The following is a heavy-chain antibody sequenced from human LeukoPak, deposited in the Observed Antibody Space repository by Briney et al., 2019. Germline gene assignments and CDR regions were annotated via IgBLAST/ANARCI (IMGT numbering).Heavy chain of an antibody. D-gene: IGHD3-10*01. CDR2: MYYSGST. J-gene: IGHJ4*02. CDR3: ARDCGFGSNGGVDY. CDR1: GGSIRSSSYY. Sequence: SETLSLTCTVSGGSIRSSSYYWVWIRQPPGKGLEWIGSMYYSGSTYYNPSLKSRVTISVDTSKNQFSLKLSSVTAADTAVYYCARDCGFGSNGGVDYWGQGTLVTVSS. V-gene: IGHV4-39*07.